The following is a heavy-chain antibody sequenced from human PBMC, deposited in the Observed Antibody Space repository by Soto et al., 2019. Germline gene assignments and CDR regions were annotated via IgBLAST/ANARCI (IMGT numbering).Heavy chain of an antibody. CDR2: ISSSSSYI. J-gene: IGHJ6*02. CDR3: ARDHQRKWLLPAYYYYYGMDV. Sequence: GGSLRLSCAASGFTFSSYSMNWVRQAPGKGLEWVSSISSSSSYIYYADSVKGRFTISRDNAKNSLYLQMNSLRAEDTAVYYCARDHQRKWLLPAYYYYYGMDVWGQGTTVTVSS. CDR1: GFTFSSYS. V-gene: IGHV3-21*01. D-gene: IGHD3-22*01.